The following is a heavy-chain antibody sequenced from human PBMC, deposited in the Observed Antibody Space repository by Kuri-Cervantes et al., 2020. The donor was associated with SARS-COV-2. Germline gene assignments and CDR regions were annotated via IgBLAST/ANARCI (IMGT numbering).Heavy chain of an antibody. D-gene: IGHD6-13*01. V-gene: IGHV3-23*01. CDR1: GFSFSNFA. Sequence: GGSLRLSCAASGFSFSNFAMNWVRQAPGKGLEWVSLISGNADFTYYADSVKGRFTISRDNSKNTLYLQMNSLRAEDTAVYYCARGSMYSSSWRAFDIWGQGTMVTVSS. J-gene: IGHJ3*02. CDR2: ISGNADFT. CDR3: ARGSMYSSSWRAFDI.